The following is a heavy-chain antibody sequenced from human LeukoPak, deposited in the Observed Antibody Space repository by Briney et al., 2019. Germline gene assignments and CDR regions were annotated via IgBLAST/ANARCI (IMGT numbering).Heavy chain of an antibody. D-gene: IGHD6-13*01. V-gene: IGHV4-34*01. J-gene: IGHJ4*02. Sequence: PSETLSLTCAVYGGSLSRYSWSWIRRPPGEGLEWIGEINHSGSTNYNPSLKGRVTISVDTSKNQFSLKLNSVTAADTAVYYCARVVGKYSSSWYYWGQGTLVTVSS. CDR2: INHSGST. CDR1: GGSLSRYS. CDR3: ARVVGKYSSSWYY.